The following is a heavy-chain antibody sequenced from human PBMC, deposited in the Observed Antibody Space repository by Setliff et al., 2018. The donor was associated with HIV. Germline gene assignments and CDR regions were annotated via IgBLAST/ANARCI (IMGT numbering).Heavy chain of an antibody. V-gene: IGHV3-48*01. CDR3: ARGPPTVTNYYYYYMDV. CDR2: ISSKRTSI. J-gene: IGHJ6*03. D-gene: IGHD4-17*01. CDR1: GFTFGDFC. Sequence: GGSLRLPCETSGFTFGDFCMTWVRQAPGKGLEWISYISSKRTSIYYADSVKGRFTISRDNDRNSMYLQMNGLSAEDTAVYYCARGPPTVTNYYYYYMDVWGKGTTVTVSS.